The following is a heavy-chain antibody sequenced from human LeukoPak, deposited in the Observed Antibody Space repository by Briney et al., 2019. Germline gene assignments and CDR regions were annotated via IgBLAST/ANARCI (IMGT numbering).Heavy chain of an antibody. CDR2: ISGSGGST. V-gene: IGHV3-23*01. J-gene: IGHJ4*02. CDR1: GFTFSSYA. D-gene: IGHD3-16*01. CDR3: AGGAGWLIDY. Sequence: PGGSLRLSCAASGFTFSSYAMSWVRQAPGKGLEWVSAISGSGGSTYYADSVKGRFTISRDNAKNSLFLQMDSLRAEDTAVYYCAGGAGWLIDYWGQGTLVTVSS.